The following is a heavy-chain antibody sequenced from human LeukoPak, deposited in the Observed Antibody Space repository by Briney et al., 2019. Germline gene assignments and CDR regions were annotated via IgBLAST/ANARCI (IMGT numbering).Heavy chain of an antibody. CDR3: TRGSIAYYYMDV. CDR1: GGSISSSSYY. CDR2: IYYSGST. V-gene: IGHV4-61*05. D-gene: IGHD3-22*01. Sequence: SETLSLTCTVSGGSISSSSYYWGWIRQPPGKGLEWIGNIYYSGSTNYNPSLKSRVTISVDTSKNQFSLKLGSVTAADTAVYYCTRGSIAYYYMDVWGKGTTVTISS. J-gene: IGHJ6*03.